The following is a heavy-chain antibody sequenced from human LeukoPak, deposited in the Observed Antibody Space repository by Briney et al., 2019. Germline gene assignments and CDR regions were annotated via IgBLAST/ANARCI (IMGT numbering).Heavy chain of an antibody. CDR1: GFTFSDYY. V-gene: IGHV4-34*01. Sequence: LRLSCAASGFTFSDYYMSWIRQPPGKGLEWIGEINHSGSTNYSPSLKSRVTISVDTSKNQFSLKLSSVTAADTAVYYCARRPQTWYSSSWTFDYWGQGTLVTVSS. D-gene: IGHD6-13*01. CDR2: INHSGST. J-gene: IGHJ4*02. CDR3: ARRPQTWYSSSWTFDY.